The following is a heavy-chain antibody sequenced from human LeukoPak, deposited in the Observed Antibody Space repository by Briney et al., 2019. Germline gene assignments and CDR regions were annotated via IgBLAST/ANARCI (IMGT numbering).Heavy chain of an antibody. Sequence: SETLSLTCAVYGGSFSGYYWSWIRQPPGKGLEWIGYIYYSGSTNYNPSLKSRVTISVDTSKNQFSLKLSSVTAADTAVYYCARGGIYYYYYGMDVWGQGTTVTVSS. CDR2: IYYSGST. V-gene: IGHV4-59*01. CDR1: GGSFSGYY. J-gene: IGHJ6*02. CDR3: ARGGIYYYYYGMDV. D-gene: IGHD3-16*01.